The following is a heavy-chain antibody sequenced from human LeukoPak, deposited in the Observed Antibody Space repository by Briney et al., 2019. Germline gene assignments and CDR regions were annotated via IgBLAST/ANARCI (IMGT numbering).Heavy chain of an antibody. CDR1: GGSISNYY. Sequence: SETLSLTCTVSGGSISNYYWSWIRQPPGKGLEWIGEINHSGSTNYNPSLKSRVTISVDTSKNQFSLKLSSVTAADTAVYYCARVIGGYYDSSGLDYWGQGTLVTVSS. J-gene: IGHJ4*02. CDR3: ARVIGGYYDSSGLDY. D-gene: IGHD3-22*01. V-gene: IGHV4-34*01. CDR2: INHSGST.